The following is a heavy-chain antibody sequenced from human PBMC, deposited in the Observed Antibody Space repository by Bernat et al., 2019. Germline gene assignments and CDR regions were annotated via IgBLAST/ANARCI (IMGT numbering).Heavy chain of an antibody. CDR3: ASEIAVAGFVSFDY. J-gene: IGHJ4*02. Sequence: EVQLVESGGGLTQPGGSLRLSCAASGFIVSNKYTTWVRQAPGKGLEWVSVTYSTGDTYYADSVKGRFTISRDNSKNTLYLQMSSLRAEDTAVYYCASEIAVAGFVSFDYWGQGTLVTVSS. CDR2: TYSTGDT. CDR1: GFIVSNKY. V-gene: IGHV3-53*01. D-gene: IGHD6-19*01.